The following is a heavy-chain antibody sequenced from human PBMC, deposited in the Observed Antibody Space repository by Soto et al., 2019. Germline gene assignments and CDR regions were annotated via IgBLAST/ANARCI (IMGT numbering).Heavy chain of an antibody. CDR1: GFTFSSYA. Sequence: SGGSLRLSCAASGFTFSSYAMSWVRQAPGKGLEWVSAISGSGGSTYYADSVKGRFTISRDNSKNTLYLQMNSLRAEDTAVYYCAKVADYGYYDSSGTLFFDYWGQGTLVTVSS. V-gene: IGHV3-23*01. CDR2: ISGSGGST. CDR3: AKVADYGYYDSSGTLFFDY. J-gene: IGHJ4*02. D-gene: IGHD3-22*01.